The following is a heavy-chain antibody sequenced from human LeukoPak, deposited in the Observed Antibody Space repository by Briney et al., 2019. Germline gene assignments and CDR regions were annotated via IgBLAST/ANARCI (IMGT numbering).Heavy chain of an antibody. J-gene: IGHJ1*01. Sequence: QAGGSLRLSCAASGFTFGDYAMNWVRQAPGKGLEWVALIRSKAYGGTAEYAASVKGRFIISRDDSKSIAYLQMNSLKTEEIAVYYCTRGAYYDFWSGYLFQHWGQGTLVTVSS. D-gene: IGHD3-3*01. V-gene: IGHV3-49*04. CDR3: TRGAYYDFWSGYLFQH. CDR1: GFTFGDYA. CDR2: IRSKAYGGTA.